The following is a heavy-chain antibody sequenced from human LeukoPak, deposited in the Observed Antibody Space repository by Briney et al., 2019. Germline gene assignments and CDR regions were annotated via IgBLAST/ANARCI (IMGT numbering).Heavy chain of an antibody. Sequence: GGSLRLSCAASGFTFSSYGMHWVRQAPGKGLEWVAVIWYDGSNKYYADSVKGRFTISRDNSKNTLYLQMNSLRAEDTAVYYCAKDRYYDNLTGYNYFDYWGQGTLVTVSS. CDR1: GFTFSSYG. CDR3: AKDRYYDNLTGYNYFDY. D-gene: IGHD3-9*01. CDR2: IWYDGSNK. J-gene: IGHJ4*02. V-gene: IGHV3-33*06.